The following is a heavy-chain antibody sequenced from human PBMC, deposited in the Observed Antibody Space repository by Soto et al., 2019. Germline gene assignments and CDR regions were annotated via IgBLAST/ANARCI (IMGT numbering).Heavy chain of an antibody. Sequence: PGGSLRLSCAASGFTFSSYSMNWVRQAPGKGLEWVSYISSSSTIYYADSVKGRFTISRDNAKNSLYLQMNSLRDEDTAVYYCARLTRYYYDSSGYSYYYYYGMDVWGQGTTVTVSS. J-gene: IGHJ6*02. CDR3: ARLTRYYYDSSGYSYYYYYGMDV. D-gene: IGHD3-22*01. V-gene: IGHV3-48*02. CDR1: GFTFSSYS. CDR2: ISSSSTI.